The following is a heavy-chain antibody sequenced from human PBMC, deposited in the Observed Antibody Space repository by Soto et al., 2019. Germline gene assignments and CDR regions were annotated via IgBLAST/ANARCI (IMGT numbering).Heavy chain of an antibody. J-gene: IGHJ4*02. V-gene: IGHV3-23*01. CDR1: GFTFGNYA. CDR2: ITAGGGTT. CDR3: AKAHREYGSTWFFFDS. Sequence: EVQLLESGGGLVQPGGSLRLSCSASGFTFGNYAMRWVRQAPGKGLEWVSGITAGGGTTDYADSVKGRFTISRDNSKNTLYLQMSSLRVEDTAVYYCAKAHREYGSTWFFFDSWGQGSLVTVSS. D-gene: IGHD2-2*01.